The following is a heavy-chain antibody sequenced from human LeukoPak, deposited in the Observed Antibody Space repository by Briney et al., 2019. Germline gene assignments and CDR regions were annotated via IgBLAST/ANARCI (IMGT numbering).Heavy chain of an antibody. D-gene: IGHD3-10*01. CDR3: ARGDSLWFGDRHDFDY. V-gene: IGHV1-18*01. CDR1: GYTFTSYG. J-gene: IGHJ4*02. Sequence: GASVKVSCKSSGYTFTSYGISWVRQAPGQGLEWMGWISAYNGNTNYAQTLQGRGTMTTDTSTSTAYMELRSLRSDDTAVYYCARGDSLWFGDRHDFDYWGQGTLVTVSS. CDR2: ISAYNGNT.